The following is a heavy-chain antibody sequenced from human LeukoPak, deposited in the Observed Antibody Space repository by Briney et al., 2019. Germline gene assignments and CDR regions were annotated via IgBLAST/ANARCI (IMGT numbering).Heavy chain of an antibody. CDR3: ARERLRARDY. J-gene: IGHJ4*02. Sequence: SETLSLTCTVSGYSISSGYYWGWIRQPPGKGLEWIGSIYHSGSTYYNPSLKSRVTISVDTSKNQFSLKLSSVTAADTAVYYCARERLRARDYWGQGTLVTVSS. CDR2: IYHSGST. CDR1: GYSISSGYY. V-gene: IGHV4-38-2*02. D-gene: IGHD4-17*01.